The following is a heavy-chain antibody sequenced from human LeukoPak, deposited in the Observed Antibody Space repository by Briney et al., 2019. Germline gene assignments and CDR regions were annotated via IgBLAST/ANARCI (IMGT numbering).Heavy chain of an antibody. CDR2: INSSGGST. Sequence: ASVKVSCKASGYTFTSYYMHWVRQAPGQGLEWMGIINSSGGSTSYAQKFQGRVTMTRDTSTSTVYMELSSLRSEDTAVYYCARDRRYDILTGYQHYYYYGMDVWGQGTTVTVSS. J-gene: IGHJ6*02. D-gene: IGHD3-9*01. CDR3: ARDRRYDILTGYQHYYYYGMDV. V-gene: IGHV1-46*01. CDR1: GYTFTSYY.